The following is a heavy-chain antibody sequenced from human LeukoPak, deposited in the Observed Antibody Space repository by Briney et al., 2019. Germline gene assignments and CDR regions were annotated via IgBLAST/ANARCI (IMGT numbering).Heavy chain of an antibody. Sequence: GSLRLSCAASGFTFNSAMSWVRQAPGKGLEWVSTLSGSGITTYYADSVKGRFTISRDNSKNTLYLQMNSPRAEDTAVYYCAKGIYSSGWSYFDYWGHGTLVTVSS. CDR2: LSGSGITT. V-gene: IGHV3-23*01. D-gene: IGHD6-19*01. J-gene: IGHJ4*01. CDR3: AKGIYSSGWSYFDY. CDR1: GFTFNSA.